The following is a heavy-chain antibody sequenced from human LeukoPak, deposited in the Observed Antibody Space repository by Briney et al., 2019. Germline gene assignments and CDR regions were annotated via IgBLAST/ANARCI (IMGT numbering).Heavy chain of an antibody. CDR3: ARDTCGCGSGWHLFWYFDL. CDR2: ISSNGGSI. D-gene: IGHD6-19*01. Sequence: GGTLRLSCAASGFTFSDYAMHWVRQAPGKELEYVSAISSNGGSIHYANSVKGRFTISRDNSKNTLYLQMDSLRAEDMAVYYCARDTCGCGSGWHLFWYFDLWGRGTLVTVSS. J-gene: IGHJ2*01. CDR1: GFTFSDYA. V-gene: IGHV3-64*01.